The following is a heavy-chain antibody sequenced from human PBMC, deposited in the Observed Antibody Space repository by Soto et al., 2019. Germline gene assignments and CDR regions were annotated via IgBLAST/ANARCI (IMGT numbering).Heavy chain of an antibody. D-gene: IGHD4-17*01. Sequence: PSETLSLTCTVSGGSISSGGYYWSWIRQHPGKGLEWIGYIYYSGSTYYNPSLKSRVTISVDTSKNQFSLELSSVTAADTAVYYCARVIYGDYIYYYYYMDVWGKGTTVTVSS. CDR2: IYYSGST. V-gene: IGHV4-31*03. CDR1: GGSISSGGYY. J-gene: IGHJ6*03. CDR3: ARVIYGDYIYYYYYMDV.